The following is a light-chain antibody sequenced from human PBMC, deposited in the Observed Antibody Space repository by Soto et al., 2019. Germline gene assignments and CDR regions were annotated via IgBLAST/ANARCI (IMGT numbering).Light chain of an antibody. CDR3: QQYGSSRWT. V-gene: IGKV3-20*01. CDR2: AAS. J-gene: IGKJ1*01. Sequence: PGARATLSCRASQRVSSTYLAWYQQKPGQAPRPLISAASSRATGTPDRFSGSGSGTDFTLTISRLEPEDFAVYYCQQYGSSRWTFGQGTKVEIK. CDR1: QRVSSTY.